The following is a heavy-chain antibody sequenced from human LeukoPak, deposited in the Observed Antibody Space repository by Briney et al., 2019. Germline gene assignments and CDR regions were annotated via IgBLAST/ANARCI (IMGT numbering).Heavy chain of an antibody. Sequence: ETLSLTCAVYGGSFSGYYWSWIRQPPGKGLEWIGEINHSGSTNYNPSLKGRVTISVDTSKNQFSLKLSSVTAADTAVYYCARAGWAIVATSFDYWGQGTLVTVSS. CDR2: INHSGST. V-gene: IGHV4-34*01. D-gene: IGHD5-12*01. CDR3: ARAGWAIVATSFDY. J-gene: IGHJ4*02. CDR1: GGSFSGYY.